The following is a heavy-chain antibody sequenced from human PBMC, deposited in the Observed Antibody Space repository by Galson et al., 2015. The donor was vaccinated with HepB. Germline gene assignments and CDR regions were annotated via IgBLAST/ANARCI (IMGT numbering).Heavy chain of an antibody. V-gene: IGHV1-46*01. CDR1: GYTFTSYY. Sequence: SVKVSCKASGYTFTSYYMHWVRQAPGQGLEWMGIINPSGGSTSYAQKFQGRVTMTRDTSTSTVYMELSSLRSEDTAVYYCAREGGGTAWMKSLEPGNEYFQHWGQGTLVTVSS. D-gene: IGHD1-14*01. CDR3: AREGGGTAWMKSLEPGNEYFQH. CDR2: INPSGGST. J-gene: IGHJ1*01.